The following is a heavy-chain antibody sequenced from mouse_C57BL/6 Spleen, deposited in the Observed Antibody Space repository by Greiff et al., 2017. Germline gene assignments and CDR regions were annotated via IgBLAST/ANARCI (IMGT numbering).Heavy chain of an antibody. CDR1: GFSLTSYG. J-gene: IGHJ3*01. D-gene: IGHD1-1*01. CDR3: ARIRDYGSSYSFAY. Sequence: VHLVESGPGLVQPSQSLSITCTVSGFSLTSYGVHWVRQSPGKGLEWLGVIWSGGSTDYNAAFISRLSISKDNSKSQVFFKMNSLQADDTAIYYCARIRDYGSSYSFAYWGQGTLVTVSA. CDR2: IWSGGST. V-gene: IGHV2-2*01.